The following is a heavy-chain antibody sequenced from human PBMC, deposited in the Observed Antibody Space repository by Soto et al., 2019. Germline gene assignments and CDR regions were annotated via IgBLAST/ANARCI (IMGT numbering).Heavy chain of an antibody. Sequence: QITLKESGPTLVRPTQTLTLTCTFSGFSLSTSGVGVGWIRQPPGKALEWLALIYWDDDKRYSPSLKSRLTLTKDTSKTQVVLTMTHMDPVDTATYYCAHSRCGGDCLQSYSSHYYYGMDVWGQGTTVTVSS. CDR1: GFSLSTSGVG. D-gene: IGHD2-21*02. CDR2: IYWDDDK. J-gene: IGHJ6*02. V-gene: IGHV2-5*02. CDR3: AHSRCGGDCLQSYSSHYYYGMDV.